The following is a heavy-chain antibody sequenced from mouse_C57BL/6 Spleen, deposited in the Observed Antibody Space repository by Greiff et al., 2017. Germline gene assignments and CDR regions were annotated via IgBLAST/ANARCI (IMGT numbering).Heavy chain of an antibody. CDR2: IYPGDGDT. CDR1: GYAFSSSW. J-gene: IGHJ3*01. V-gene: IGHV1-82*01. CDR3: AQGFAY. Sequence: VHLQQSGPELVKPGASVKISCKASGYAFSSSWMNWVKQRPGKGLEWIGRIYPGDGDTNYNGKFKGKATLTADKSSSTAYMQLSSLTSEDSAVYFCAQGFAYWGQGTLVTVSA.